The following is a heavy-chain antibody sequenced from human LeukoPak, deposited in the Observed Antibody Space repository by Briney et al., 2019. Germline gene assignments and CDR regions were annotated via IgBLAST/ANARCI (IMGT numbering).Heavy chain of an antibody. Sequence: GGSLRPSCAASGFTVSSNHMSWVRQAPGKGLEWVSLIYSGGSTYYADSVKGRFTISRDNSKNTLYLQMNSLRAEDTAVYYCARDIYYYDSSGYYSPDWGQGTLVTVSS. J-gene: IGHJ4*02. CDR3: ARDIYYYDSSGYYSPD. D-gene: IGHD3-22*01. V-gene: IGHV3-53*01. CDR2: IYSGGST. CDR1: GFTVSSNH.